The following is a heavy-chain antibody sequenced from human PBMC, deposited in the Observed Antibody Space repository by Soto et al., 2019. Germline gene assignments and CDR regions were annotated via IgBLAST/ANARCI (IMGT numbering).Heavy chain of an antibody. J-gene: IGHJ6*02. CDR3: ARAMGDWGTYYYYYGLDV. Sequence: SATLSVTCTFSGVSVGSGSYYWSWMLQPPGEVLEWIGYIYYSGATNYNPSLKSRVTMSADTSKNKFSLNLSSVTAADTAIYYCARAMGDWGTYYYYYGLDVWGQGTTVTVSS. D-gene: IGHD3-16*01. V-gene: IGHV4-61*01. CDR2: IYYSGAT. CDR1: GVSVGSGSYY.